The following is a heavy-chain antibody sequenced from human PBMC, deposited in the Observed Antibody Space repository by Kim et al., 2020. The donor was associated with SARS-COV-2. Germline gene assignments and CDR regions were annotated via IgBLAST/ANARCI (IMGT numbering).Heavy chain of an antibody. D-gene: IGHD3-9*01. CDR1: GYTFTSYG. V-gene: IGHV1-18*01. CDR2: ISAYNGNT. CDR3: ARVRRDYDILTGYYRHLDY. J-gene: IGHJ4*02. Sequence: ASVKVSCKASGYTFTSYGISWVRQAPGQGLEWMRWISAYNGNTNYAQKLPGRVTMTTDTSTSTAYLQLRSLRADDTAVYYCARVRRDYDILTGYYRHLDYWGRGTLVTVSS.